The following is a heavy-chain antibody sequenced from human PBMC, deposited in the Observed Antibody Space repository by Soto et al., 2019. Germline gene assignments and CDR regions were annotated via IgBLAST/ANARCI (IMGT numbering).Heavy chain of an antibody. J-gene: IGHJ4*02. D-gene: IGHD5-18*01. V-gene: IGHV4-38-2*02. CDR1: LYSISSGYY. Sequence: SSTLSLICSVSLYSISSGYYWGFIRQPPGKGLEWIGSIYHSGNIYYNPSLKSRVTLSVDMSKNQFSLRVSHVTAADTAVYYCARAIRGFSQGFGYWGQGTLVTV. CDR3: ARAIRGFSQGFGY. CDR2: IYHSGNI.